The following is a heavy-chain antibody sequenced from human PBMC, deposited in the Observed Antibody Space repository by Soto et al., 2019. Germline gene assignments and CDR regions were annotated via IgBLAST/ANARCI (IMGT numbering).Heavy chain of an antibody. V-gene: IGHV3-74*01. J-gene: IGHJ6*03. Sequence: GGSLRLSCAASGFTFSSYWMHWVRQAPGKGLVWVSRINSDGSSTSYADSVKGRFTISRDNAKNTLYLQMNSLRAEDTAVYYCVRSSPDYYYYYMDVWGKGTTVTVSS. CDR2: INSDGSST. CDR3: VRSSPDYYYYYMDV. CDR1: GFTFSSYW. D-gene: IGHD6-6*01.